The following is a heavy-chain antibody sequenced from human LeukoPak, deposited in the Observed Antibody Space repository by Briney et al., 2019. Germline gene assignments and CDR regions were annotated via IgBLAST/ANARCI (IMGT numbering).Heavy chain of an antibody. CDR1: GFTFSSYW. V-gene: IGHV3-74*01. J-gene: IGHJ6*03. CDR2: INSDGFST. CDR3: ARIHRGNVVYMDV. Sequence: GGSLRLSCAASGFTFSSYWMHWVRQAPGKGLVWVSRINSDGFSTSYADSVKGRFTISRDNAKNTLYLQMNSLRAEDTAVYYCARIHRGNVVYMDVWGKGTTLTVSS. D-gene: IGHD2-15*01.